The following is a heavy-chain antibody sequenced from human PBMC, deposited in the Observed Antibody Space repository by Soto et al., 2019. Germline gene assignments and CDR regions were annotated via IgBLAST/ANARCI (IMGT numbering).Heavy chain of an antibody. CDR1: GFTFSVSA. CDR2: ISGSGGST. V-gene: IGHV3-23*01. J-gene: IGHJ6*02. D-gene: IGHD3-3*01. CDR3: AKVRGAFWSGPRYYYYSYGMDV. Sequence: GGSLRLSCAASGFTFSVSAMHWVRQASGKGLEWVSAISGSGGSTYYADSVKGRFTISRDNSKNTLYLQMNSLRAEDTAVYYCAKVRGAFWSGPRYYYYSYGMDVWGQGTTVTVSS.